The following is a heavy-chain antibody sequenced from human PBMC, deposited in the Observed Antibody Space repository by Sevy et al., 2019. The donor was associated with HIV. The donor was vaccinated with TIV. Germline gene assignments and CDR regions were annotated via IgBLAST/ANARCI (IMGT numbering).Heavy chain of an antibody. Sequence: GGSLRLSCAASGFTFSSYAMHWVRQAPGKGLEWVAVISYDGSNKYYADSVKGRFTISRDNSKNTLYLQMNSLRAEDTAVYYCASTPKTITLGELSPPWDYWGQGTLVTVSS. CDR1: GFTFSSYA. CDR2: ISYDGSNK. V-gene: IGHV3-30-3*01. J-gene: IGHJ4*02. D-gene: IGHD3-16*02. CDR3: ASTPKTITLGELSPPWDY.